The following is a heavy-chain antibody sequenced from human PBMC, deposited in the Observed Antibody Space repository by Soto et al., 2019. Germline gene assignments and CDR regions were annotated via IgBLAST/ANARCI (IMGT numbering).Heavy chain of an antibody. J-gene: IGHJ3*02. CDR3: ARDRARDHYDSSGDAFDI. D-gene: IGHD3-22*01. V-gene: IGHV3-21*01. Sequence: GGSLRLSCAASGFTFSSYSMNWVRQAPGKGLEWVSSISSSSSYIYYADSVKGRFTISRDNAKNSLYLQMNSLRAEDTAVYYCARDRARDHYDSSGDAFDIWGQGTMVTVSS. CDR1: GFTFSSYS. CDR2: ISSSSSYI.